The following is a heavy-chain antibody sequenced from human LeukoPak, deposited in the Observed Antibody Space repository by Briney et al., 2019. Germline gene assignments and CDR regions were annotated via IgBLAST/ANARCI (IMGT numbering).Heavy chain of an antibody. J-gene: IGHJ5*02. V-gene: IGHV1-46*02. CDR2: INPSGRSA. Sequence: ASVKVSCKASPYTFNKYYIHWVRQAPGQGLEWMGVINPSGRSASYAQRFQGKVTMTRDTSTSTVYTDLSSLTSEDTAVYYCARDSVELERRNWFDPWGQGTLVTVSS. D-gene: IGHD1-1*01. CDR3: ARDSVELERRNWFDP. CDR1: PYTFNKYY.